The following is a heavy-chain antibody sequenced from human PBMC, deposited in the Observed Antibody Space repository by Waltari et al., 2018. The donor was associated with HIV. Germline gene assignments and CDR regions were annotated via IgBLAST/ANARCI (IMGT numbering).Heavy chain of an antibody. CDR2: INPDSGDT. Sequence: LVQSASEVRAPGASVTLSCQFSGDTFTTYYIYWFRQAPGQGLGWLGRINPDSGDTIYSQTFQKRVTMTRDTSSASAYMELTRLTSADAAMYFCARGEDVSPTHLPPGFRLEFWGRGSLVTVSS. J-gene: IGHJ4*02. CDR1: GDTFTTYY. V-gene: IGHV1-2*06. D-gene: IGHD1-26*01. CDR3: ARGEDVSPTHLPPGFRLEF.